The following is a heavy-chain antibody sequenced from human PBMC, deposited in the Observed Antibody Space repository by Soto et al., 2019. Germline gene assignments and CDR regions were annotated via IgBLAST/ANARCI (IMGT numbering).Heavy chain of an antibody. Sequence: ASVKVSCKASGYTFTGYFRHWERQAPGQGLEWMGWINPNSGATKYAQKFQGRVTLSRDTSIRTAYMELSGLRSDDTAVYYCARGGGTILAPLPWGQGTLVALSS. D-gene: IGHD3-3*01. V-gene: IGHV1-2*02. CDR1: GYTFTGYF. CDR2: INPNSGAT. J-gene: IGHJ5*02. CDR3: ARGGGTILAPLP.